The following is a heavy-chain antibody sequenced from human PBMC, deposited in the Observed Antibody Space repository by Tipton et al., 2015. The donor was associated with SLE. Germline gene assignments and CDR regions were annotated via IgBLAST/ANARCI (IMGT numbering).Heavy chain of an antibody. J-gene: IGHJ6*02. V-gene: IGHV4-34*01. CDR3: ARYSSGWYYYYGIDV. CDR2: INHRGST. Sequence: TLSLTCAVYGGSISSSSSYYWAWIRQPPGKGVEWIGEINHRGSTNYNPSLKSRATISVDTSKNQFSLKLSSVIAADTAVYYCARYSSGWYYYYGIDVWGQGTTVTVSS. CDR1: GGSISSSSSYY. D-gene: IGHD6-19*01.